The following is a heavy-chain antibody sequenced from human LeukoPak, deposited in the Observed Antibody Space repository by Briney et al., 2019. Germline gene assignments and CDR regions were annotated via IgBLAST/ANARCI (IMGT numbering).Heavy chain of an antibody. CDR3: ARAHNWKYGTFDY. CDR2: IYYYGST. V-gene: IGHV4-39*07. Sequence: SETLSLTCTVSGDSVTSSSYSWGWIRQSPGKGLEWIGTIYYYGSTNYNPSLKSRITLSVDTSKNQFSLNLSSVTAADTAVYYCARAHNWKYGTFDYWGQGTLVTVSS. D-gene: IGHD1-7*01. J-gene: IGHJ4*02. CDR1: GDSVTSSSYS.